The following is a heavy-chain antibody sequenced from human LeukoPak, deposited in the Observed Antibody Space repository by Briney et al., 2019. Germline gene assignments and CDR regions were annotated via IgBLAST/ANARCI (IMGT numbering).Heavy chain of an antibody. Sequence: PPETLSLTCTVSGGSISSSSYYWGWIRQPPGKGLEWIGSIYYSGSTYYNPSLKSRVTISVDTSKNQFSLKLSSVTAADTAVYYCARVTTDYYDSSGYSDYFDYWGQGTLVTVSS. D-gene: IGHD3-22*01. CDR3: ARVTTDYYDSSGYSDYFDY. CDR2: IYYSGST. J-gene: IGHJ4*02. V-gene: IGHV4-39*01. CDR1: GGSISSSSYY.